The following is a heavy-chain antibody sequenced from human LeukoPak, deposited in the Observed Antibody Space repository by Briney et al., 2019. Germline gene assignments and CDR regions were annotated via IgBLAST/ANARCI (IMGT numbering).Heavy chain of an antibody. D-gene: IGHD2-15*01. J-gene: IGHJ5*02. CDR3: TRYYSSRFDP. CDR2: IEYDGSRK. CDR1: GVTFSGYG. V-gene: IGHV3-30*03. Sequence: GGTLRLPCAASGVTFSGYGMHWIRKAPGKGLEWVAGIEYDGSRKHYADSVNGQLTISRDNSRNTMDLQMNSLRVEYTAVYHCTRYYSSRFDPWGQGTLVIVSA.